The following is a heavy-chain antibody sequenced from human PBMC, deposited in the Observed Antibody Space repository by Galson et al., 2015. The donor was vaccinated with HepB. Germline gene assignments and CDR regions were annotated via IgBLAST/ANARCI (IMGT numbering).Heavy chain of an antibody. D-gene: IGHD2-15*01. CDR1: GYTFTSYY. Sequence: SVKVSCKASGYTFTSYYMHWVRQAPGQGLEWMGIINPSGGSTSYAQKFQGRVTMTRDTSTSTVYMELSSLRSEDTAVYYCARDRCSGGSCYSDAFDIWGQGTMVTVSS. CDR3: ARDRCSGGSCYSDAFDI. V-gene: IGHV1-46*01. CDR2: INPSGGST. J-gene: IGHJ3*02.